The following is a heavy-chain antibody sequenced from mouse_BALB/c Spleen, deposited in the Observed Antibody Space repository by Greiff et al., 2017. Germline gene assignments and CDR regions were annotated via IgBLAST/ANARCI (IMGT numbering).Heavy chain of an antibody. CDR3: ARRGAAWFAY. CDR1: GYSITSDYA. D-gene: IGHD6-1*01. V-gene: IGHV3-2*02. CDR2: ISYSGST. Sequence: EVHLVESGPGLVKPSQSLSLTCTVTGYSITSDYAWNWIRQFPGNKLEWMGYISYSGSTSYNPSLKSRISITRDTSKNQFFLQLNSVTTEDTATYYCARRGAAWFAYWGQGTLVTVSA. J-gene: IGHJ3*01.